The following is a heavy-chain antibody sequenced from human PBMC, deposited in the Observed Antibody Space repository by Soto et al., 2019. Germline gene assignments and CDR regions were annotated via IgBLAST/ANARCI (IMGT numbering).Heavy chain of an antibody. CDR2: ISAYNGNT. CDR1: GYTFTSYG. CDR3: AKKVNWGFPDF. Sequence: ASVKVSCKASGYTFTSYGISWVRQAPGQGLEWMGWISAYNGNTNYAQKIQGRVTLTTHTPTSTAYMELRSLRSDDTAVYYCAKKVNWGFPDFWGQGTPVTVSS. V-gene: IGHV1-18*04. D-gene: IGHD7-27*01. J-gene: IGHJ4*02.